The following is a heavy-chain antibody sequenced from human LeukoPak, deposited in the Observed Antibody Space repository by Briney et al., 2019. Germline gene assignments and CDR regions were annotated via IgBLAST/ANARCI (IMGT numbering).Heavy chain of an antibody. D-gene: IGHD6-13*01. J-gene: IGHJ4*02. CDR2: IYYSGTT. V-gene: IGHV4-59*01. CDR1: GGSISSYY. Sequence: SETLSLTGTGSGGSISSYYWSWIRQPPGKGLEWIGYIYYSGTTNYNPSLKSRITISVDTSKSQCSLKLSSVTAADTAVYYCARGVYIAAAQYGYWGQGTLVTVSS. CDR3: ARGVYIAAAQYGY.